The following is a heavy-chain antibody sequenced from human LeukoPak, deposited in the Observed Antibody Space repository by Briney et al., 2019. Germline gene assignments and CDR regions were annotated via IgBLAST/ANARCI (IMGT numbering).Heavy chain of an antibody. CDR2: IYYSGST. CDR1: GGSVSSYY. Sequence: SETLSLTCTVSGGSVSSYYWSWIRQPPGKGLEWIGYIYYSGSTNYNPSLKSRVTISVDTSKNQFSLKLSSVTAADTAVYYCARWADSSGWFGAYFDYWGQGTLVTVSS. J-gene: IGHJ4*02. CDR3: ARWADSSGWFGAYFDY. V-gene: IGHV4-59*02. D-gene: IGHD6-19*01.